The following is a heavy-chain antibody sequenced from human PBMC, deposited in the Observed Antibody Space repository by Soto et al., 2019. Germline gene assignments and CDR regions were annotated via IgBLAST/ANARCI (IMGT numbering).Heavy chain of an antibody. J-gene: IGHJ3*02. Sequence: QVQLVESGGGVVQPGRSLRLSCAASGFSFSTYGMYWFRQAPAGGLEWVALVWYDGSKEYYADAVKGRFTISRDNSKNTLYLQMNSLRAEDTAVYFCARTDWNYGTGVFDIWGQGTMVTVSS. CDR1: GFSFSTYG. CDR2: VWYDGSKE. D-gene: IGHD1-7*01. CDR3: ARTDWNYGTGVFDI. V-gene: IGHV3-33*01.